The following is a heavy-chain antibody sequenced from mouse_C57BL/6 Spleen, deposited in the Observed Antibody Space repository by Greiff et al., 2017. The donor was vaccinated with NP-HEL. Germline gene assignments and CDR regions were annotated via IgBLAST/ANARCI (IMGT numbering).Heavy chain of an antibody. CDR2: IDPSDSET. CDR3: ARMDYYGSSSLDY. D-gene: IGHD1-1*01. Sequence: VQLQQPGAELVRPGSSVKLSCKASGYTFTSYWMHWVKQRPIQGLEWIGNIDPSDSETHYNQKFKDKATLTVDKSSSTAYMQLSSLTSEDSAVYDCARMDYYGSSSLDYWGQGTTLTVSS. J-gene: IGHJ2*01. CDR1: GYTFTSYW. V-gene: IGHV1-52*01.